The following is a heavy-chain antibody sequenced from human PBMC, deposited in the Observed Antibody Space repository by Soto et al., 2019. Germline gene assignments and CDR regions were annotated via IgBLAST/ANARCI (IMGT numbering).Heavy chain of an antibody. CDR3: ARDMRYYDGSGFVEY. V-gene: IGHV1-18*01. J-gene: IGHJ4*02. Sequence: ASVKVSCKASGYTFTSYGITWVRQAPGQGLEWMGWISAYTGDTNYAQKLQGRVTMTTDTSTSTAYMELRSLRSDDTAVYYCARDMRYYDGSGFVEYWGQGTPGTVSP. D-gene: IGHD3-22*01. CDR2: ISAYTGDT. CDR1: GYTFTSYG.